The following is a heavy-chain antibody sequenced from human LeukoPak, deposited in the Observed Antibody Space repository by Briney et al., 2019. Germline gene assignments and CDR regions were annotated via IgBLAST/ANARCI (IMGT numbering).Heavy chain of an antibody. J-gene: IGHJ4*02. CDR2: IQSNGRNK. Sequence: GGSLRLSCAASGFIFSSDDMHWVRQAPGKGLEWVAGIQSNGRNKYYVDSVKGRFAISRDNSKSTLYLQVNSLRGEDTALYYCARESEGGTGTSCPDYWGQGTLVTVSS. V-gene: IGHV3-33*05. CDR3: ARESEGGTGTSCPDY. CDR1: GFIFSSDD. D-gene: IGHD2-2*01.